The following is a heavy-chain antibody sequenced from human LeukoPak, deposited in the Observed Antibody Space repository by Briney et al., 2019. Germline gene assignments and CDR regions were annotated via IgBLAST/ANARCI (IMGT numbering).Heavy chain of an antibody. V-gene: IGHV1-18*01. CDR2: ISAYNGNT. CDR1: GYTFTSYG. D-gene: IGHD3-16*01. Sequence: ASVKVSCKASGYTFTSYGISWVRQAPGQGLEWMGGISAYNGNTNSTHKLHGRVTMTTDTSTSTAYRELRSLRSEDTAVYYCASPPTPPYHYWGQGTLVTVSS. J-gene: IGHJ4*02. CDR3: ASPPTPPYHY.